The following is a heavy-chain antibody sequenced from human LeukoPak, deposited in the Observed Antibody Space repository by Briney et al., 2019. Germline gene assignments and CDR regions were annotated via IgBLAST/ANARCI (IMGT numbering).Heavy chain of an antibody. Sequence: SVKVSCKASGGTFSSYAISWVRQAPGQGLEWMGGIIPIFGTANYAQKFQGRVTITAYKSTTTAYMELSSLRSEDTAVYYCASGSQFSPGSRDYQYYMDVWGKGTTVTVSS. J-gene: IGHJ6*03. D-gene: IGHD3/OR15-3a*01. CDR2: IIPIFGTA. V-gene: IGHV1-69*06. CDR3: ASGSQFSPGSRDYQYYMDV. CDR1: GGTFSSYA.